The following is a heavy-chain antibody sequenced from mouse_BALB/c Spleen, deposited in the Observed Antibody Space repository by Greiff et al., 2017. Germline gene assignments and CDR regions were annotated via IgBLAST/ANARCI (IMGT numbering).Heavy chain of an antibody. Sequence: EVQLQQSGPELVKPGASVKVSCKASGYAFTSYNMYWVKQSHGKSLEWIGYIDPYNGGTSYNQKFKGKATLTVDKSSSTAYMHLNSLTSEDSAVYYCATTMITTGWYYAMDYWGQGTSVTVSS. J-gene: IGHJ4*01. V-gene: IGHV1S135*01. CDR2: IDPYNGGT. D-gene: IGHD2-4*01. CDR3: ATTMITTGWYYAMDY. CDR1: GYAFTSYN.